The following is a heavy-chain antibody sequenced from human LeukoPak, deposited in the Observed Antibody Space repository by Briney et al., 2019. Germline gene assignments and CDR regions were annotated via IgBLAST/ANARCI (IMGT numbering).Heavy chain of an antibody. CDR3: ARDSWDQVAPPDY. CDR1: GFPFSNAW. D-gene: IGHD5-12*01. V-gene: IGHV3-15*05. Sequence: PGGSLRLSCAASGFPFSNAWMSWVRQAPGKGLEWVGRIKSKTDGGTTDYAAPVKGRFTISRDDSKNTLYLQMNSLRAEDTALYYCARDSWDQVAPPDYWGQGTLVTVSS. J-gene: IGHJ4*02. CDR2: IKSKTDGGTT.